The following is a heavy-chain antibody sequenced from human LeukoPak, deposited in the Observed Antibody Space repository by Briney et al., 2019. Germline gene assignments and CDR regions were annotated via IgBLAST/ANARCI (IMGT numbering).Heavy chain of an antibody. CDR3: AKGDIVVVPAAIELGAFDI. V-gene: IGHV3-23*01. CDR2: ISGSGGST. J-gene: IGHJ3*02. Sequence: GGSLRLSCAASGFTFSSYAMSWVRQAPGNGLEWVSAISGSGGSTYYADSVKGRFTISRDNSKNTLYLQMNSLRAEDTAVYYCAKGDIVVVPAAIELGAFDIWGQGTMVTVSS. D-gene: IGHD2-2*01. CDR1: GFTFSSYA.